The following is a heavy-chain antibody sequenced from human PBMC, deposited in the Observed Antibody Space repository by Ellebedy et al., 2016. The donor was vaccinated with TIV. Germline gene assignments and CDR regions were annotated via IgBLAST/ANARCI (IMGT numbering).Heavy chain of an antibody. CDR3: ARLNPAAGTGWRYYYYGMDV. D-gene: IGHD6-13*01. CDR2: ISSSGSTI. Sequence: GGSLRLSCAASGFTFSDYYMSWIRQAPGKGLEWVSYISSSGSTIYYADSVKGRFTISRDNSKNTLYLQMNSLRAEDTAVYYCARLNPAAGTGWRYYYYGMDVWGQGTTVTVSS. CDR1: GFTFSDYY. J-gene: IGHJ6*02. V-gene: IGHV3-11*04.